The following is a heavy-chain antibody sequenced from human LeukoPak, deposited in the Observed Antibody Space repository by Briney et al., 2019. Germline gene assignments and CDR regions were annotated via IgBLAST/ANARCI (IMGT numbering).Heavy chain of an antibody. CDR1: GTSITSSY. Sequence: SETLSLTCTVSGTSITSSYWSWIRQPPGKGLEHIGYIYYTGVTNYSPSLKSRVTMSLDTSKNQFSLRLTSVTAADTAIYYCGRTVRLPNSRGQGTLVTVSS. D-gene: IGHD6-25*01. V-gene: IGHV4-59*01. CDR3: GRTVRLPNS. CDR2: IYYTGVT. J-gene: IGHJ5*01.